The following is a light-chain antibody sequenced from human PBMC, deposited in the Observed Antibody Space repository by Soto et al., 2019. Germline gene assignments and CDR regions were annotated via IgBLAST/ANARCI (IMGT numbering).Light chain of an antibody. Sequence: EFVLTQSPGTLSLSTGERATLSCRASQTVRNNYLAWYQQKPGQAPRLLIYGVSTRATGIPARFSGSGSGTEFTLTISSLQSEDFAVYYCQVYGPSPPITFGQGTRLETK. V-gene: IGKV3-20*01. CDR2: GVS. CDR3: QVYGPSPPIT. CDR1: QTVRNNY. J-gene: IGKJ5*01.